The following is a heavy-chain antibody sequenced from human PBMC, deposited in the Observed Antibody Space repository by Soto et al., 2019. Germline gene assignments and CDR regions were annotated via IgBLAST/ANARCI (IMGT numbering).Heavy chain of an antibody. Sequence: QVQLQESGPGLVKPSETLSLTCTVSGASIRSYYWSWIRQPPGKGLEWIGYIYYSGGANYNPSLESRVTISVDTSKNQVSLKLTSVTAADTAVYYCATAVPNDYIPTYYYMDVWGKGTTVTVSS. CDR2: IYYSGGA. CDR1: GASIRSYY. CDR3: ATAVPNDYIPTYYYMDV. D-gene: IGHD4-4*01. V-gene: IGHV4-59*01. J-gene: IGHJ6*03.